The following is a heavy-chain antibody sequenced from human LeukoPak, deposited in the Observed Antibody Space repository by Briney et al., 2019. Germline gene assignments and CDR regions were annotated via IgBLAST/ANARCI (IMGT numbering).Heavy chain of an antibody. CDR1: GFTVSSNY. D-gene: IGHD3-10*01. V-gene: IGHV3-53*01. Sequence: GGSLRLSCAASGFTVSSNYMSWVRQAPGKGLEWVSVIYSGGSTYYADSVKGRFTISRDNSKNTLYLQMNSLRAEDTAVYYCAKDPYYYGSGSSTDYWGQGTLVTVSS. J-gene: IGHJ4*02. CDR3: AKDPYYYGSGSSTDY. CDR2: IYSGGST.